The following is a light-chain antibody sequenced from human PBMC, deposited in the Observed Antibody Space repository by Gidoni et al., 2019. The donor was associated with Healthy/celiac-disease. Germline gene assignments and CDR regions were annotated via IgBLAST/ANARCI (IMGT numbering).Light chain of an antibody. V-gene: IGKV1-12*02. Sequence: DIQMTQSPSSLSASVGYRVTITCRASQGISSWLGWYQHKQGKDRKLLIYAASSLQSGVTSRLSGSGSGKEFTLTISRLQPEDFATYYCQQVNSFLYTFGKGTKLEIK. CDR2: AAS. CDR1: QGISSW. J-gene: IGKJ2*01. CDR3: QQVNSFLYT.